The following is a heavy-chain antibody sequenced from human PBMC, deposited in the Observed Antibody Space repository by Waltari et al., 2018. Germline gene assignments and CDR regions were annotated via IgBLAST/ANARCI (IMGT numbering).Heavy chain of an antibody. CDR3: ARGAGVRGEYYFDY. J-gene: IGHJ4*02. D-gene: IGHD3-16*01. CDR2: IYHSGST. CDR1: GYSISSGYY. Sequence: QVQLQESGPGLVKPSETLSLTCTVSGYSISSGYYWGWIRQPPGKGLEWIGSIYHSGSTYSNPSLKSRVTLSVDTSKNQFSLKLSSVTAADTAVYYCARGAGVRGEYYFDYWGQGTLVTVSS. V-gene: IGHV4-38-2*02.